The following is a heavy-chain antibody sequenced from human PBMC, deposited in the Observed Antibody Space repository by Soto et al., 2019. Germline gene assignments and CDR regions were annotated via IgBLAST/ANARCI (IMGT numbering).Heavy chain of an antibody. V-gene: IGHV1-2*02. CDR2: IDHYSGGT. D-gene: IGHD2-21*02. J-gene: IGHJ4*02. Sequence: AAVKVSCKASGYTFTDYYVHWVRQAPGQGLEWMGWIDHYSGGTNYAQKFQGRVAMTRDTSISTAYMELSSLTSDDTAVYYCAREGGDGFDYWGQGTLVTVSS. CDR3: AREGGDGFDY. CDR1: GYTFTDYY.